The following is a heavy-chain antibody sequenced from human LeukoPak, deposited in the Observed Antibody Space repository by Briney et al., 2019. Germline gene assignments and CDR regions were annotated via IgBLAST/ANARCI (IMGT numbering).Heavy chain of an antibody. J-gene: IGHJ2*01. V-gene: IGHV3-30*02. D-gene: IGHD6-25*01. Sequence: PGGSLRLSCAASGFTFSSYGMHWVRQAPGKGLEWVAFIRYDGSNKYYADSVKGRFTISRDNAKNSLYLQMNSLRAEDTALYYCAKDQGSSGARGYFDLWGRGTLVTVSS. CDR1: GFTFSSYG. CDR3: AKDQGSSGARGYFDL. CDR2: IRYDGSNK.